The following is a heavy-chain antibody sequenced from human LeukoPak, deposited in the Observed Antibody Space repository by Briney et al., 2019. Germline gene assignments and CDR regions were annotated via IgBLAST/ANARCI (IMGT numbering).Heavy chain of an antibody. V-gene: IGHV6-1*01. D-gene: IGHD6-6*01. CDR2: TYYRSKWSF. Sequence: SQTLSLTCAISGDSLFTNNVAWNWIRQSPSRGLEWLGRTYYRSKWSFDYAVSVKSRITINADTSKTQFSPQLSSVTPEDTAVYYCARGKYTSFDNWGQGTLVTVSS. CDR1: GDSLFTNNVA. CDR3: ARGKYTSFDN. J-gene: IGHJ4*02.